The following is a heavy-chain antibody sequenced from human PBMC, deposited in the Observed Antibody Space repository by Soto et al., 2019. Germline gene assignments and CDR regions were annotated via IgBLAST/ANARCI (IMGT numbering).Heavy chain of an antibody. J-gene: IGHJ4*02. CDR1: GFTFDDYA. V-gene: IGHV3-9*01. CDR2: ISWNSGSI. Sequence: EVQLVESGGGLVQPGRSLRLSCAASGFTFDDYAMHLVRQAPGKGLEWVSGISWNSGSIGYADSVKGRFTISRDNAKNSLYLQMNSLRAEDTALYYCATGPSWVTLDDAMFDYWGQGTLVTVSS. D-gene: IGHD2-21*02. CDR3: ATGPSWVTLDDAMFDY.